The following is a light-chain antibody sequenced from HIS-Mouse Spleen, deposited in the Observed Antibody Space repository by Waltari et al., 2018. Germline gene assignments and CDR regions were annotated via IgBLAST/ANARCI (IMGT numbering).Light chain of an antibody. J-gene: IGLJ2*01. Sequence: SYELKQPPSVSVSPGQTARIPRSGDALPKKYASWYQQKSGQAPVLVIYEDSKRPSGIPERFSGSSSGTMATLTISGAQVEDEADYYCYSTDSSGNHRVFGGGTKLTVL. CDR1: ALPKKY. V-gene: IGLV3-10*01. CDR2: EDS. CDR3: YSTDSSGNHRV.